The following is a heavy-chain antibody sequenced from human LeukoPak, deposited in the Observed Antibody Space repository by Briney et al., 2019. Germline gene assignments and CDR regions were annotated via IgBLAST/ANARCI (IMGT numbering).Heavy chain of an antibody. CDR3: ARAHNYYDSSGYYPQLLGFDY. Sequence: ASVKVSCKASGYTFTSYGISWVRQAPGQGLEWMGWISAFNGNTNYAQKLQGRVTMTTDTSTSTAYMELRSLRSDDTAVYYCARAHNYYDSSGYYPQLLGFDYWGQGTLVIVSS. CDR1: GYTFTSYG. D-gene: IGHD3-22*01. J-gene: IGHJ4*02. V-gene: IGHV1-18*01. CDR2: ISAFNGNT.